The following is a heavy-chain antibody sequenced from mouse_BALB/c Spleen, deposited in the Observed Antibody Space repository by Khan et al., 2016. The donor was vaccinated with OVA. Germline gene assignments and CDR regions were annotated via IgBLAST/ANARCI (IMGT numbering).Heavy chain of an antibody. J-gene: IGHJ2*01. Sequence: EVELVESGPGLLKPSQSLSLTCTVTGYSITSDYAWNWIRQFPGNKLEWMAYIAYSGSTTYNPSLRSRISITRATSKNPFFLQLNSVTTEDTATYYCASERLLRRDTYYFDYWGQGTTLTVSS. D-gene: IGHD1-1*01. CDR1: GYSITSDYA. CDR3: ASERLLRRDTYYFDY. CDR2: IAYSGST. V-gene: IGHV3-2*02.